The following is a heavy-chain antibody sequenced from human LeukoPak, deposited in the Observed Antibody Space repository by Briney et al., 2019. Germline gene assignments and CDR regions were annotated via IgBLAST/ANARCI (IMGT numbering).Heavy chain of an antibody. CDR3: ARGVYSYYYYGMDV. J-gene: IGHJ6*02. CDR1: GGSFSGYY. D-gene: IGHD4-11*01. CDR2: INHSGST. Sequence: SETLSLTCAVYGGSFSGYYWSWIRQPPGKGLEWIGEINHSGSTNYSPSLKSRVTISVDTSKNQFSLKLSSVTAADTAVYYCARGVYSYYYYGMDVWGQGTTVTVSS. V-gene: IGHV4-34*01.